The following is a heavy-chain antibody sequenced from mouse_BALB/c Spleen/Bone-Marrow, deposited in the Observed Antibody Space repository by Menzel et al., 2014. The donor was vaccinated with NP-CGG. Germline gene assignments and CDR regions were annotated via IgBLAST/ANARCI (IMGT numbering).Heavy chain of an antibody. V-gene: IGHV1S29*02. CDR2: IYPYNGGT. D-gene: IGHD1-1*02. J-gene: IGHJ1*01. CDR3: ARELSWYFDV. Sequence: EVQLQQSGPELVKPGASVKISCKASGYTFTDYNMHWVKQSHGKSLGWIGYIYPYNGGTGYNQKFKSKATLTVDNSSSTAYMELRSLTSEDSAVYYCARELSWYFDVWGAGTTVTVSS. CDR1: GYTFTDYN.